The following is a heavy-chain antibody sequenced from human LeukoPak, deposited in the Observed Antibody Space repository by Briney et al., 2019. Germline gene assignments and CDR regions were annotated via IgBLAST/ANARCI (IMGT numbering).Heavy chain of an antibody. CDR3: ARGPYYDSTKTSAFDI. CDR2: IYTSGST. CDR1: GGSISSGGYY. J-gene: IGHJ3*02. D-gene: IGHD3-22*01. V-gene: IGHV4-61*02. Sequence: PSQTLSLTCTVSGGSISSGGYYWSWIRQPAGKGLECIGRIYTSGSTNYNPSLKSRVTMSVDTSKNHFSLKLSSVTAADTAVYYCARGPYYDSTKTSAFDIWGQGTMVTVSS.